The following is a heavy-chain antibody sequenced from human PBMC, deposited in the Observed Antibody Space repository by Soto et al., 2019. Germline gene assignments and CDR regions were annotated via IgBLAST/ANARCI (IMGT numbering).Heavy chain of an antibody. V-gene: IGHV3-30*18. CDR3: AKEGPITNWYFDY. J-gene: IGHJ4*02. CDR2: ISYDGKVA. D-gene: IGHD1-1*01. CDR1: GFTFSSYG. Sequence: QVQLVESGGGVVQPGRSLRLSCAASGFTFSSYGMHWVRQAPGKGLEWVTVISYDGKVAYYADSVKSSLTISRDNSKDTLHLQMNRLRTAGADLDYCAKEGPITNWYFDYWGQGTLVTVSS.